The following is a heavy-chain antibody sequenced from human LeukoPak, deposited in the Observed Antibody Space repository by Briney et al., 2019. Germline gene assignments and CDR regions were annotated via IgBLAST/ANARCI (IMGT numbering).Heavy chain of an antibody. Sequence: SETLSLTCAVYGGSFSGYYWSWIRHPPGKGLEWIGYIYYSGSTNYNPSLKSRVTISVDTSKNQFSLKLSSVTAADTAVYYCARDFFVILTGYSYYYGMDVWGQGTTVTVSS. CDR1: GGSFSGYY. D-gene: IGHD3-9*01. CDR3: ARDFFVILTGYSYYYGMDV. CDR2: IYYSGST. V-gene: IGHV4-34*11. J-gene: IGHJ6*02.